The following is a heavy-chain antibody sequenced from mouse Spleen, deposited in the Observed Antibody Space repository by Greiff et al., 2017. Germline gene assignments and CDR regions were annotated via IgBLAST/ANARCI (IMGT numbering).Heavy chain of an antibody. CDR1: GFTFSDYG. Sequence: EVKLMESGGGLVKPGGSLKLSCAASGFTFSDYGMHWVRQAPEKGLEWIAYISSGSSTIYYADTVKGRFTISRDNAKNTLFLQMTSLRSEDTAMYYCARLLPPNWGQGTLVTVSA. V-gene: IGHV5-17*01. CDR3: ARLLPPN. CDR2: ISSGSSTI. J-gene: IGHJ3*01.